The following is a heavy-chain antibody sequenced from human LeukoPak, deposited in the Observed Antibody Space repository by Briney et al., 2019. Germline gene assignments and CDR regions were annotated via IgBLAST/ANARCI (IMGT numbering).Heavy chain of an antibody. CDR1: GFIFNNYA. D-gene: IGHD6-19*01. Sequence: GGSLRLPCAGSGFIFNNYAMHWVRQPPGKGLEWVSGISWNSGSIDYADSAKGRFTISRDNAKNSLYLQMNSLRVEDTAFYYCAKDNRRHYTSGPNPDSLHWGQGALVTVSS. CDR2: ISWNSGSI. V-gene: IGHV3-9*01. CDR3: AKDNRRHYTSGPNPDSLH. J-gene: IGHJ4*02.